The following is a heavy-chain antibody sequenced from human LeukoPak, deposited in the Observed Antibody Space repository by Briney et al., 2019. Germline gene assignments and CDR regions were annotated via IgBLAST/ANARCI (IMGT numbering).Heavy chain of an antibody. CDR3: ATETGDLSGVDY. CDR2: ISSSSSYI. J-gene: IGHJ4*02. D-gene: IGHD7-27*01. CDR1: GFTFSSYS. Sequence: GGPLRLSCAASGFTFSSYSMNWVRQAPGKGLEWVSSISSSSSYIYYADSVKGRFTISRDNAKNSLYLQMNSLRAEDTAVYYCATETGDLSGVDYWGQGTLVTVSS. V-gene: IGHV3-21*01.